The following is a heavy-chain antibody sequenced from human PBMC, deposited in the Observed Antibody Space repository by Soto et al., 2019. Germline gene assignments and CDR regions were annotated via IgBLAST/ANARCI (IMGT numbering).Heavy chain of an antibody. CDR1: GFTFSSYG. CDR2: IWYDGSNK. Sequence: GGSLRLSCAASGFTFSSYGMHWVRQAPGKGLEWVAVIWYDGSNKYYADSVKGRFTISRDNSKNTLYLQMNSLRAEDTAVYYCARDIVLMVYARIDYGMDVRGQGTTVTVSS. CDR3: ARDIVLMVYARIDYGMDV. V-gene: IGHV3-33*01. J-gene: IGHJ6*02. D-gene: IGHD2-8*01.